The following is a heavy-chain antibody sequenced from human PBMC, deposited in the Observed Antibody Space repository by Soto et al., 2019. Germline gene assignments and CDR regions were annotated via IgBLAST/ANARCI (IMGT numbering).Heavy chain of an antibody. CDR2: IYQSGST. V-gene: IGHV4-30-2*01. J-gene: IGHJ6*02. Sequence: QLQLQESGSGLVKPSQTLSLTCAVSGVSISSDGYSWSWIRQPPGKGLEWIGFIYQSGSTYYNPSLKRRGTMSVDRSKNQIPLKLTSVPAADTAGYYCARAYYDFWTSYHYGMDGWGQGTTVTVSS. D-gene: IGHD3-3*01. CDR1: GVSISSDGYS. CDR3: ARAYYDFWTSYHYGMDG.